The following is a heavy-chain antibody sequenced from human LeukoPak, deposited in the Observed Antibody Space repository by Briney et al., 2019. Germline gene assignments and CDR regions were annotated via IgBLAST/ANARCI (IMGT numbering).Heavy chain of an antibody. CDR3: ARCEKGLNYYDSSGYCRY. D-gene: IGHD3-22*01. Sequence: GASVKVSCKASGYTFINYGITWVRQAPGQGLDWMGWITPSNGNTDTALKLQDRVTMTTDTLTSTAYMEVRSLRSDDTAMYYCARCEKGLNYYDSSGYCRYWGQGTLVTVSS. V-gene: IGHV1-18*01. J-gene: IGHJ4*02. CDR2: ITPSNGNT. CDR1: GYTFINYG.